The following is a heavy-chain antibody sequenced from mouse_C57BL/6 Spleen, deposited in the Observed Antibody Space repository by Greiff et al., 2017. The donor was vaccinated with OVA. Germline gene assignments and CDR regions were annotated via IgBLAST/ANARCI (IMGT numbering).Heavy chain of an antibody. V-gene: IGHV1-22*01. CDR3: ARSGYYDYHWYFDV. D-gene: IGHD2-4*01. CDR1: GYTFTDYN. Sequence: VQLKQSGPELVKPGASVKMSCKASGYTFTDYNMHWVKQSHGKSLEWIGYINPNNGGTSYNQKFKGKATLTVNKSSSTAYMELRSLTSEDSAVYYCARSGYYDYHWYFDVWGTGTTVTVSS. CDR2: INPNNGGT. J-gene: IGHJ1*03.